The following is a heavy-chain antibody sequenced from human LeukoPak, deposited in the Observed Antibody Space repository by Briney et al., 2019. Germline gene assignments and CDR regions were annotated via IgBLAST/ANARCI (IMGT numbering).Heavy chain of an antibody. V-gene: IGHV3-21*01. D-gene: IGHD5-12*01. CDR3: ARAYIVATSLGY. CDR2: ISSSSSYI. J-gene: IGHJ4*02. CDR1: GFTFSSHS. Sequence: PGGSLRLSCAASGFTFSSHSMNWVRQAPGKGLEWVSSISSSSSYIYYADSVKGRFTISRDNAKNSLYLQMNSLRAEDTAVYYCARAYIVATSLGYWGQGTLVTVSS.